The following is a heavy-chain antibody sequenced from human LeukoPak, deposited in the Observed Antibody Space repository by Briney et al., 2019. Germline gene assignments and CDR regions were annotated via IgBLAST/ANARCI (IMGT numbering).Heavy chain of an antibody. CDR1: GFTFSSYS. J-gene: IGHJ6*04. CDR2: ISSSSSYI. CDR3: ARQTPYYYDSSGYTMDV. V-gene: IGHV3-21*01. D-gene: IGHD3-22*01. Sequence: PGGSLRLSCAASGFTFSSYSMNWVRQAPGKGLEWVSSISSSSSYIYYADSVKGRFTIPRDNAKNSLYLQMNSLRTEDTAVYYCARQTPYYYDSSGYTMDVWGKGTTVTVSS.